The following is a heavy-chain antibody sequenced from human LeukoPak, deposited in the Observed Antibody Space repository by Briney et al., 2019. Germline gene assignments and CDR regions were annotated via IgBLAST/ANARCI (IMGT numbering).Heavy chain of an antibody. CDR1: GFTFSGYW. D-gene: IGHD3-10*01. J-gene: IGHJ5*02. Sequence: GGSLRLSWEASGFTFSGYWMSWVGQAPGKGLEGVANIKQDGTEKYYVDSVKGRFTISRDNAKNSLYLQMTSLRAEDTAVYYCARERGSGSYHPFDPWGQGTLVTVSS. V-gene: IGHV3-7*01. CDR3: ARERGSGSYHPFDP. CDR2: IKQDGTEK.